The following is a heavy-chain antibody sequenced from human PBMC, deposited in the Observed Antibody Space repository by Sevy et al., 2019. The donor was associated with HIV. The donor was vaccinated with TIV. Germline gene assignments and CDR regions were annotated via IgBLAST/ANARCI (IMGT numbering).Heavy chain of an antibody. Sequence: SETLSLTCTVSGASIRDSSYYWAWIRQPPGKGLEWIGNIYSYGETYYNSSLTSRVTISVDTSKNQFSLSLTSVTAADTAIYFCARSMEQQLDAFDIWGQGTMVTASS. V-gene: IGHV4-39*01. J-gene: IGHJ3*02. CDR3: ARSMEQQLDAFDI. CDR1: GASIRDSSYY. D-gene: IGHD6-13*01. CDR2: IYSYGET.